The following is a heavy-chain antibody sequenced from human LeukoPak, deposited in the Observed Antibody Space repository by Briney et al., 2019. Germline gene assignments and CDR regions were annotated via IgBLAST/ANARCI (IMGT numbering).Heavy chain of an antibody. V-gene: IGHV3-23*01. Sequence: GGSLRLSCAASGFTFSSYAMSWVRQAPGKGLEWVSAISGSGGSTYYADSVKGRFTISRDNAKNSLYLQMNSLRAEGTAVYYCARDIEAAGLFLDYWGQGTLVTVSS. CDR3: ARDIEAAGLFLDY. CDR2: ISGSGGST. D-gene: IGHD6-13*01. J-gene: IGHJ4*02. CDR1: GFTFSSYA.